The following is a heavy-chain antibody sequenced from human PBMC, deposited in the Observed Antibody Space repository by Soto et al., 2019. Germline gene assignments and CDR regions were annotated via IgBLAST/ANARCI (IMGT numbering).Heavy chain of an antibody. CDR3: AKERRDCSGGNCYSRYYYYYGMDF. D-gene: IGHD2-15*01. CDR2: ISCDGSSK. J-gene: IGHJ6*02. CDR1: GFTFSSYG. V-gene: IGHV3-30*18. Sequence: QVQLVESGGGVVEPGRSLRLSCAASGFTFSSYGMHWVRQAPGKGLEWVAVISCDGSSKYYADSVKGRFTISRDNSKNTLYLQMNSRRGEDTAVYYCAKERRDCSGGNCYSRYYYYYGMDFWGQGTTVTVSS.